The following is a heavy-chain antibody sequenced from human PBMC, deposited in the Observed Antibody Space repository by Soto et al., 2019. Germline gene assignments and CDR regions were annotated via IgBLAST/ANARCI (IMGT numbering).Heavy chain of an antibody. D-gene: IGHD3-22*01. CDR2: IWYDGSNK. CDR3: ARDTYYYDSSGYFFDY. V-gene: IGHV3-33*01. CDR1: GFTFSSYG. J-gene: IGHJ4*02. Sequence: GGSLRLSCAASGFTFSSYGMHWVRQAPGKGLEWVAVIWYDGSNKHYADSVKGRFTISRDNSKNTLYLQMNSLRAEDTAVYYCARDTYYYDSSGYFFDYWGQGALVTVSS.